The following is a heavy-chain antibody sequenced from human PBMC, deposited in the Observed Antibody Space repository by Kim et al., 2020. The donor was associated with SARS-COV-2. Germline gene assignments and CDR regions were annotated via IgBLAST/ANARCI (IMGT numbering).Heavy chain of an antibody. V-gene: IGHV4-39*01. D-gene: IGHD6-19*01. Sequence: YNPSLKSRVTISVDTSKNQFSLKLSSVTAADTAVYYCARLRSSSGWYFDYWGQGTLVTVSS. CDR3: ARLRSSSGWYFDY. J-gene: IGHJ4*02.